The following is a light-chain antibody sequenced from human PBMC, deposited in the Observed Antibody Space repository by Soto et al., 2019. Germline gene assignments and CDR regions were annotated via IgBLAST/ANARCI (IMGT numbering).Light chain of an antibody. Sequence: IQLTQSPSSLSASVGDRATITCRASQGITAFLVCYQQKAGKPPNLLLYAASTWQSGVPSRLSGSGAGADFTLTSSSQQSEDFASYYCQQLNTYPITFGQGTRLEIK. CDR1: QGITAF. V-gene: IGKV1-9*01. J-gene: IGKJ5*01. CDR3: QQLNTYPIT. CDR2: AAS.